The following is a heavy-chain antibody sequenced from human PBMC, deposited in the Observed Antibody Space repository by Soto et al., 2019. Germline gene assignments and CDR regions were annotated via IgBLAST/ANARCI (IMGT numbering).Heavy chain of an antibody. Sequence: SETLSLTCTVSSGSISSDSYYWYWIRQPPGKGLEWIGSIYYSGATYFNPSLRRRVTISLDTSKNQFSLRLSSVTAADTAVFYCASQQVDASYYYYGMDVWGQGXAVTVSS. CDR1: SGSISSDSYY. V-gene: IGHV4-39*01. CDR3: ASQQVDASYYYYGMDV. J-gene: IGHJ6*02. CDR2: IYYSGAT.